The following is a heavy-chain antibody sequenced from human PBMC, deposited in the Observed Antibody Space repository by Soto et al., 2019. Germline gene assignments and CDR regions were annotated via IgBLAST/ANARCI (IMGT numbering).Heavy chain of an antibody. J-gene: IGHJ6*02. Sequence: GGSLRLSCAVSGFFFGTYDMYWVRQAPGKGLEWVAVISSDGRNKQDAESVKGRFSISRDNSNNTLFLHLNSLRSDDTAVYYCARGKVGVDSNGGKYYYAMDVWGQGTTVTVSS. CDR3: ARGKVGVDSNGGKYYYAMDV. CDR1: GFFFGTYD. V-gene: IGHV3-30*03. CDR2: ISSDGRNK. D-gene: IGHD6-19*01.